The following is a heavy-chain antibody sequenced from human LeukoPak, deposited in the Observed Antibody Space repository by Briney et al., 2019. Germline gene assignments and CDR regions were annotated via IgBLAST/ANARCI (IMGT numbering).Heavy chain of an antibody. D-gene: IGHD3-10*01. CDR3: ARDIRGLHGSGSSCWFDP. CDR1: GGTFSSYA. V-gene: IGHV1-69*05. Sequence: EASVKVSCKASGGTFSSYAISWVRQAPGQGLEWMGGIIPIFGTANYAQKFQGRVTITTDESTSTAYMELSSLRSEDTAVYYCARDIRGLHGSGSSCWFDPWGQGTLVTVSS. CDR2: IIPIFGTA. J-gene: IGHJ5*02.